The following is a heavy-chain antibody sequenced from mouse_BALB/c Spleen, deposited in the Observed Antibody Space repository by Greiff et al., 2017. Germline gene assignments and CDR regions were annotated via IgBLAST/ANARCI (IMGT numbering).Heavy chain of an antibody. V-gene: IGHV14-1*02. CDR2: IDPENGNT. CDR3: ARRYRDDEDAMDY. Sequence: EVQLQQSGAELVRPGALVKLSCKASGFNITDYYMHWVKQRPEQGLEWIGWIDPENGNTIYDPKFQGKASITADTSSNTAYLQLSSLTSEDTAVYYCARRYRDDEDAMDYWGQGTSVTVSS. J-gene: IGHJ4*01. D-gene: IGHD2-14*01. CDR1: GFNITDYY.